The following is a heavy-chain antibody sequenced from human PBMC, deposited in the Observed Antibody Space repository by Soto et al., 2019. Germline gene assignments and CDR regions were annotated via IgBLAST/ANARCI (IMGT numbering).Heavy chain of an antibody. J-gene: IGHJ4*02. CDR3: AKDLGLVDVVVVAATLFDY. D-gene: IGHD2-15*01. CDR1: GFTFSSYA. V-gene: IGHV3-23*01. CDR2: ISGSGGST. Sequence: GSLRLSCAASGFTFSSYAMSWVRQAPGKGLEWVSAISGSGGSTYYADSVKGRFTISRDNSKNTLYLQMNSLRAEDTAVYYCAKDLGLVDVVVVAATLFDYWGQGTLVTVSS.